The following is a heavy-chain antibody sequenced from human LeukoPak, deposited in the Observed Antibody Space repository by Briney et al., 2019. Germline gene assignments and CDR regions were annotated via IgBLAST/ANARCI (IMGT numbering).Heavy chain of an antibody. CDR1: GYTFTSYD. CDR3: ARGRKYCSSTSCSYYYYYMDI. Sequence: TSVKVSCKASGYTFTSYDINWVRQATGQGLEWIGWMNLNSGNTGYAQKFQGRVTITRNTSISTAYMELSSLRSEDTAVYYCARGRKYCSSTSCSYYYYYMDIWGKRTTVTVSS. V-gene: IGHV1-8*03. J-gene: IGHJ6*03. CDR2: MNLNSGNT. D-gene: IGHD2-2*01.